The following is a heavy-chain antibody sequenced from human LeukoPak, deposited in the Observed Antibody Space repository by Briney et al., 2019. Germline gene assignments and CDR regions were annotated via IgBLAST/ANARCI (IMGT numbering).Heavy chain of an antibody. J-gene: IGHJ4*02. Sequence: GGSLRLSCAASGFTFRSTVMTWVRQAPGKGLEWVSAISGSGGSTYYADSVKGRFTISRDNSKNTLYLQMNSLRAEDTAVYYCALPPHYDFWSGFYDYWGQGTLVTVSS. CDR3: ALPPHYDFWSGFYDY. D-gene: IGHD3-3*01. CDR2: ISGSGGST. CDR1: GFTFRSTV. V-gene: IGHV3-23*01.